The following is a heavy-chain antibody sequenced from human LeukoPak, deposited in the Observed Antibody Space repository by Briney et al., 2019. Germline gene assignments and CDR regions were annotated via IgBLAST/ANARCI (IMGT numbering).Heavy chain of an antibody. J-gene: IGHJ4*02. Sequence: GGSLRLSCAASGFTFSSYWMSWVRQAPGKGLEWVAYIKQDGSEKYYVDSVKGRFTISRDNAKNSLYLQMNSLRAEDTAVYYCARVSSLITVAGTFDYWGQGTLVTVSS. V-gene: IGHV3-7*01. D-gene: IGHD6-19*01. CDR2: IKQDGSEK. CDR3: ARVSSLITVAGTFDY. CDR1: GFTFSSYW.